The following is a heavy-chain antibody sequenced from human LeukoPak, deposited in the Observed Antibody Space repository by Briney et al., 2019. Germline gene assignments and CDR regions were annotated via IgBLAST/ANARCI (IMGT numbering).Heavy chain of an antibody. V-gene: IGHV4-61*02. CDR3: AGRGSSSGTFDI. Sequence: SQTLSLTCTVSGGSITNLDYYWTWIRQPAGERLEWIGRIYTSGGTNYNPSLKSRVTMSVDKSKNQISLNLASLTAADTALYYCAGRGSSSGTFDIWAQGPSSPSLQ. CDR1: GGSITNLDYY. J-gene: IGHJ3*02. D-gene: IGHD2-2*01. CDR2: IYTSGGT.